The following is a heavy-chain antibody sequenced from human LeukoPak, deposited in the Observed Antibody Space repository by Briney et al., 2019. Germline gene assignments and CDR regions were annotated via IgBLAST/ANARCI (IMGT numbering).Heavy chain of an antibody. CDR2: ISYDGSNK. J-gene: IGHJ4*02. V-gene: IGHV3-30-3*01. D-gene: IGHD4-17*01. CDR3: ARGPHRYGDSHPEDY. CDR1: GFTFSSYA. Sequence: GGSQRLSCAASGFTFSSYAMHSVRQAPGKGLEWVAVISYDGSNKYYADSVKGRFTISRDNSKNTLYLQMNDLRAEDTAVYYCARGPHRYGDSHPEDYWGQGTLVTVSS.